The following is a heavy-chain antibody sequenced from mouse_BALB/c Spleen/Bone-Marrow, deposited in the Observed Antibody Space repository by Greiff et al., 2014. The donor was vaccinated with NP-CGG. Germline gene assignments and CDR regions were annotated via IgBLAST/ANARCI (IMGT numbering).Heavy chain of an antibody. CDR2: INPSNGRT. V-gene: IGHV1S81*02. CDR1: GYTFTSYW. D-gene: IGHD1-1*02. Sequence: VQLQESGAELVKPGASVKLSCKASGYTFTSYWMHWVKQRPGQGLEWIGEINPSNGRTNYNEKFKSKATLTVDKSSSTAYMQVSSLTSEDSAVYYCARGGGSYYAMDYWGQGTSVTVSS. J-gene: IGHJ4*01. CDR3: ARGGGSYYAMDY.